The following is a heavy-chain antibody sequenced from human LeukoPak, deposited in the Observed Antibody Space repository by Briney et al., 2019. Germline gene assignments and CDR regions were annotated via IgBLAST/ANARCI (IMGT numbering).Heavy chain of an antibody. D-gene: IGHD1-26*01. Sequence: GASVKVSCKASGYTFTGYYMHWVRQAPGQGLEWMGIINPSGGSTSYAQKFQGRVTMTRDTSTSTVYMELSSLRSEDTAVYYCAREGIVGAMVVWFQHWGQGTLVTVSS. V-gene: IGHV1-46*01. CDR3: AREGIVGAMVVWFQH. CDR1: GYTFTGYY. J-gene: IGHJ1*01. CDR2: INPSGGST.